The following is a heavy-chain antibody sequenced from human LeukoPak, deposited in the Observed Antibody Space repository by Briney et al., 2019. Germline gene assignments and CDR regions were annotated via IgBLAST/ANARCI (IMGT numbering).Heavy chain of an antibody. Sequence: ASVKVSCKASGYTFTGYYMHWVRQAPGQGLEWMGWINPNSGDTNFAQKFQGRVTITRNTSISTAYMELSSLRSEDTAVYYCARVRGYSSSMDVWGKGTTVTVSS. CDR3: ARVRGYSSSMDV. CDR1: GYTFTGYY. D-gene: IGHD6-6*01. V-gene: IGHV1-2*02. CDR2: INPNSGDT. J-gene: IGHJ6*04.